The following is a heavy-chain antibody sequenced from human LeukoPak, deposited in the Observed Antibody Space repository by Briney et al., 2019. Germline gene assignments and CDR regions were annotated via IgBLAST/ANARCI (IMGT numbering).Heavy chain of an antibody. J-gene: IGHJ4*02. CDR2: ISAYNGNT. D-gene: IGHD3-10*01. CDR1: GYTFTSYG. Sequence: GASVKVSCKASGYTFTSYGISWVRQAPGQGLEWMGWISAYNGNTNYAQKLQVRVTMTSDTSTSTAYMELRSLRSDDTAVYYCARGGGVNYYGSGLFDYWGQGTLVTVSS. CDR3: ARGGGVNYYGSGLFDY. V-gene: IGHV1-18*01.